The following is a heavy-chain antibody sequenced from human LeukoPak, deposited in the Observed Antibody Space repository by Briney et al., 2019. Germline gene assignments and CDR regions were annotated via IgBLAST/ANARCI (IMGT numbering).Heavy chain of an antibody. J-gene: IGHJ4*02. Sequence: SETLSLTCAVYGGSFSGYYWSWIRQPPGKGLEWIGEINHSGSTNYNPSLKSRVTMSVDTSKNQFSLKLSSVTAADTAVYYCARFSRLTGNFDYWGQGTLVTVSS. CDR2: INHSGST. D-gene: IGHD7-27*01. V-gene: IGHV4-34*01. CDR3: ARFSRLTGNFDY. CDR1: GGSFSGYY.